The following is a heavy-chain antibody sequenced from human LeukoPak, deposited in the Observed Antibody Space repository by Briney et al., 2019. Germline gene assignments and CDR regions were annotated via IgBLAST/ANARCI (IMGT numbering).Heavy chain of an antibody. CDR3: ARIEWERLGRAFDI. CDR1: GFTVSDNY. CDR2: IYNTGAT. J-gene: IGHJ3*02. Sequence: GWSLRLSCAASGFTVSDNYMTWVRQAPGKGLQWVSSIYNTGATHYAESVKGRFTISRDNSKNTLFLQMNSLRAEDMAVYYCARIEWERLGRAFDIWGQGTVVTVSS. D-gene: IGHD1-26*01. V-gene: IGHV3-53*01.